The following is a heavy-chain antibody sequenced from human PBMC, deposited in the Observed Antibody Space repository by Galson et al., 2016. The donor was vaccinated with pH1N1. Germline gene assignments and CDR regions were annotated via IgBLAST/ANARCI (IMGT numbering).Heavy chain of an antibody. CDR3: ARDPGRPRLFYMDV. CDR1: GFTFTAYS. J-gene: IGHJ6*03. D-gene: IGHD1-26*01. V-gene: IGHV3-21*01. CDR2: ITSNSFHI. Sequence: SLRLSCAASGFTFTAYSMNWVRQAPGKGLEWVASITSNSFHIYYTDSVRGRFTISRDNAKKSLYLHMNRLSAEDTAVYYCARDPGRPRLFYMDVWGKGTTVAVS.